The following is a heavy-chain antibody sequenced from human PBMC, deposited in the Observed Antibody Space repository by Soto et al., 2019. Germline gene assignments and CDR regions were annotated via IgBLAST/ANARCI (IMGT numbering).Heavy chain of an antibody. J-gene: IGHJ3*02. CDR2: IYYSGST. V-gene: IGHV4-30-4*01. D-gene: IGHD3-22*01. Sequence: PSETLSLTCTVSVGSISSGDYYWSWIRQPPGKGLEWIGYIYYSGSTYYNPSLKSRVTISVDTSKNQFSLKLSSVTAADTAVYYCARAPDSSGLVVAFDIWGQGTMVTVSS. CDR3: ARAPDSSGLVVAFDI. CDR1: VGSISSGDYY.